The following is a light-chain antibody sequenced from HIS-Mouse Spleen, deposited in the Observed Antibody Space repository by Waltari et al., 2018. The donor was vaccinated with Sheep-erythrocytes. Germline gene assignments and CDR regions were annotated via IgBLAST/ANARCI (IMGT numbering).Light chain of an antibody. Sequence: SYELTQPPSVSVSPGQTASITCSGDTLVDQYACWYQQKPGQSPVLVIYQDSKRPSGIPERFSGSNSGNTATLTISGTQAMDEADYYCQAWDSSTAVFGGGTKLTVL. CDR2: QDS. CDR3: QAWDSSTAV. V-gene: IGLV3-1*01. CDR1: TLVDQY. J-gene: IGLJ2*01.